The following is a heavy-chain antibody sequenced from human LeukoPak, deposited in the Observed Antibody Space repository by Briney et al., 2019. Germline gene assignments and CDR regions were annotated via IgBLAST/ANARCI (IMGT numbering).Heavy chain of an antibody. CDR1: GFTFSSYA. CDR3: ASRDYTSSKY. Sequence: PGGSLRLSCAASGFTFSSYAMHWVRQAPGKGLEWVAVISYDGSNKYYADSVKGRFTISRDNSKNTLYLQMNSLRAEDTAVYYCASRDYTSSKYWGQGTLVTVSS. V-gene: IGHV3-30-3*01. CDR2: ISYDGSNK. J-gene: IGHJ4*02. D-gene: IGHD2-2*02.